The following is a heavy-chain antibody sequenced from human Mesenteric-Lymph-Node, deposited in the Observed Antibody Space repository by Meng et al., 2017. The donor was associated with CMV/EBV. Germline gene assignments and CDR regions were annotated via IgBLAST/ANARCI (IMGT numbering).Heavy chain of an antibody. CDR2: IYPDDSDT. CDR3: AHYDSSGYFDY. J-gene: IGHJ4*02. CDR1: GYNFTSHW. Sequence: GESLKISCKGSGYNFTSHWIGWVRQTPGKGLEWMGIIYPDDSDTRYRPSFQGQVTISADKSITTAYLQWSSLKASDTAMYYCAHYDSSGYFDYWGQGTLVTVSS. D-gene: IGHD3-22*01. V-gene: IGHV5-51*01.